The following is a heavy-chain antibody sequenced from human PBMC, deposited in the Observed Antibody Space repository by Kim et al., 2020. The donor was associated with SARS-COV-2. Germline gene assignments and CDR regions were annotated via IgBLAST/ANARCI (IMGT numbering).Heavy chain of an antibody. D-gene: IGHD6-13*01. V-gene: IGHV4-59*13. CDR2: IYYSGST. CDR3: ARGYSSSWINWFDP. Sequence: SETLSLTCTVSGGSISSYYWSWIRQPPGKGLEWIGYIYYSGSTNYNPSLKSRVTISVDTSKNQFSLKLSSVTAADTAVYYCARGYSSSWINWFDPWGQGTLVTVSS. J-gene: IGHJ5*02. CDR1: GGSISSYY.